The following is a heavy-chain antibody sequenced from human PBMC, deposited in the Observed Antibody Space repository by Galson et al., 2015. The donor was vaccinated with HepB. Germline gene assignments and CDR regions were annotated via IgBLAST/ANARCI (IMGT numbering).Heavy chain of an antibody. CDR2: IYPGDSDT. D-gene: IGHD5-24*01. V-gene: IGHV5-51*01. J-gene: IGHJ4*02. CDR1: GYSFTSYW. CDR3: ARHVESGKPTTPFCPYFDY. Sequence: QSGAEVKKPGESLKISCKGSGYSFTSYWIGWVRQMPGKGLEWMGIIYPGDSDTRYSPSFQGQVTISADKSISTAYLQWSSLKASDPAMDYCARHVESGKPTTPFCPYFDYWGQGTLVTVSS.